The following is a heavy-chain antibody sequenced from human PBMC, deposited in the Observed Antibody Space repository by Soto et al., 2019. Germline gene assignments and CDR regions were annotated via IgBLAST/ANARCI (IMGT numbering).Heavy chain of an antibody. CDR3: ARRDCSSTSCSRKLDY. V-gene: IGHV3-21*01. CDR1: GFTFSSYS. D-gene: IGHD2-2*01. Sequence: PGGSLRLSCAASGFTFSSYSMNWVRQAPGKGLEWVSSISSSSYIYYADSVKGRFTISRDNAKNSLYLQMNSLRAEDTAVYYCARRDCSSTSCSRKLDYWGQGTLVTVSS. J-gene: IGHJ4*02. CDR2: ISSSSYI.